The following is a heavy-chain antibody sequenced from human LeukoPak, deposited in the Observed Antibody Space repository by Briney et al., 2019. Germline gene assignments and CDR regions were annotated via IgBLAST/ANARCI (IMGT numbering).Heavy chain of an antibody. CDR2: VFHTGSP. CDR3: ARLSYGYDPYFFDY. Sequence: SETLSLTCTVSNFSVSSHYYWGWVRQPPGKGLEWIGAVFHTGSPYYNPSLKSRVTISIDTSKKEFSLDLGPVTAADTAIYYCARLSYGYDPYFFDYWGHGTLVTVSS. V-gene: IGHV4-38-2*02. J-gene: IGHJ4*01. CDR1: NFSVSSHYY. D-gene: IGHD5-12*01.